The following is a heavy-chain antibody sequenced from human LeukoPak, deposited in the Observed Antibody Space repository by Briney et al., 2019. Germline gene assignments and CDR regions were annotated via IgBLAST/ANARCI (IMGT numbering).Heavy chain of an antibody. Sequence: PGGSLRLSCAASGFTFSSYAMSWVRQAPGKGLGWVSAISGSGGSTYYADSVKGRFTISRDNSKNTLYLQMNSLRAEDTAVYYCAKPPGSSGYHMDYWGQGTLVTVSS. V-gene: IGHV3-23*01. J-gene: IGHJ4*02. D-gene: IGHD3-22*01. CDR2: ISGSGGST. CDR1: GFTFSSYA. CDR3: AKPPGSSGYHMDY.